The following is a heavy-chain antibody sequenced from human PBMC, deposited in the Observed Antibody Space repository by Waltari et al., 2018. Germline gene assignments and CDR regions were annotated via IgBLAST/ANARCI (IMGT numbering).Heavy chain of an antibody. CDR2: INHSGST. Sequence: QVQLQQWGAGLLKPSETLSLTCAVYGGSFSGYYWSWIRQPPGKGLEWIGEINHSGSTNYTPSLKSRVTISVDTSKNQFSLKLSSVTAADTAVYYCAREQRGYCSGGSCYLGAFDIWGQGTMVTVSS. D-gene: IGHD2-15*01. J-gene: IGHJ3*02. V-gene: IGHV4-34*01. CDR1: GGSFSGYY. CDR3: AREQRGYCSGGSCYLGAFDI.